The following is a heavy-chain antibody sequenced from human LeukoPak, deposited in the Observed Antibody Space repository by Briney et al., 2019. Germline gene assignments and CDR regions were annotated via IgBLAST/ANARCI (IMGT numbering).Heavy chain of an antibody. D-gene: IGHD2-2*01. CDR3: ARSDRDIVVVPAAMGAYYYYYGMDV. V-gene: IGHV1-69*01. CDR2: IIPIFGTA. CDR1: GGTFSSYA. J-gene: IGHJ6*02. Sequence: ASVKVSCKASGGTFSSYAISWVRQAPGQGLEWMGGIIPIFGTANYAQKFQGRVTITADESTSTAYMELSSLRSEDTAVYYCARSDRDIVVVPAAMGAYYYYYGMDVWGQGTTVTISS.